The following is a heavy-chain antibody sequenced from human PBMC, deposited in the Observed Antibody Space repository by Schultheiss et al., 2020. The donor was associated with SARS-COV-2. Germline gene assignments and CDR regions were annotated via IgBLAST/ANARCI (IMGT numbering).Heavy chain of an antibody. Sequence: SETLSLTCTVSGDSIRSYYWSWIRQSPGKGLEWIGYIHHSGNTDYSPSLQSRVTISIDTSKSHFSLMLRSVTAADTAVYYCAREGGNYDFWSGYSGSHWFDPWGQGTLVTVSS. CDR1: GDSIRSYY. D-gene: IGHD3-3*01. CDR3: AREGGNYDFWSGYSGSHWFDP. CDR2: IHHSGNT. V-gene: IGHV4-59*01. J-gene: IGHJ5*02.